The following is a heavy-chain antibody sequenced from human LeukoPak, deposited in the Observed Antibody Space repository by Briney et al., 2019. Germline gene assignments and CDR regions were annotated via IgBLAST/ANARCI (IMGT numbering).Heavy chain of an antibody. CDR1: GYTFTSYD. Sequence: ASVKVSCKASGYTFTSYDINWVRQATGQGLEWMEWMNPNSGNTGYAQKFQGRVTMTRNTSISTAYMELSSLRSEDTAVYYCARGHQLDVLLWFGDPMTQEYGMDVWGQGTTVTVSS. J-gene: IGHJ6*02. V-gene: IGHV1-8*01. D-gene: IGHD3-10*01. CDR3: ARGHQLDVLLWFGDPMTQEYGMDV. CDR2: MNPNSGNT.